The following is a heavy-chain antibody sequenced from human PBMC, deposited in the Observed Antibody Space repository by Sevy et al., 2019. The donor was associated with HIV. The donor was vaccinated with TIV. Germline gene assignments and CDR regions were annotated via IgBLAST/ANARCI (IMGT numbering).Heavy chain of an antibody. J-gene: IGHJ6*02. V-gene: IGHV4-39*01. CDR1: GGSISSSSYY. CDR2: IYYSGST. D-gene: IGHD3-3*01. Sequence: SETLSLTCTVSGGSISSSSYYWGWIRQPPGKGLEWIGSIYYSGSTYYNPSLKSRVTISADTSRNQFSLKLSSVTAADTAVYYCGTITIFGVVITQSELERDGMDVWGQGTTVTVSS. CDR3: GTITIFGVVITQSELERDGMDV.